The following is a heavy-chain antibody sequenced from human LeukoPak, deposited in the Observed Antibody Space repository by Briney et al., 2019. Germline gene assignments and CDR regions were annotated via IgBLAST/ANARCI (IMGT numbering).Heavy chain of an antibody. CDR1: GFTVSSNY. J-gene: IGHJ4*02. V-gene: IGHV3-53*01. Sequence: GGSLRLSCAASGFTVSSNYMSWVRQAPGKGLEWFSVIYSGGSTYYADSVKGRFTISRDNSKNTLYLQMNSLRAEDTAVYYCARGHTYYDFWSGYSPYFDYWGQGTLVTVSS. D-gene: IGHD3-3*01. CDR2: IYSGGST. CDR3: ARGHTYYDFWSGYSPYFDY.